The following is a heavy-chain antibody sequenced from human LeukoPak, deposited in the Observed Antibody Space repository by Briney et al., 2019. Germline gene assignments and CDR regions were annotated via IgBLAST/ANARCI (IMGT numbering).Heavy chain of an antibody. CDR1: GGSISSSNW. CDR2: INHSGST. Sequence: SETLSLTCAVSGGSISSSNWWSWVRQPPGKGLEWIGEINHSGSTNYNPSLKSRVTISVDTSKNQFSLKLSSVTAADTAVYYCARESGKAFDIWGQGTMVTVSS. J-gene: IGHJ3*02. V-gene: IGHV4-4*02. D-gene: IGHD6-25*01. CDR3: ARESGKAFDI.